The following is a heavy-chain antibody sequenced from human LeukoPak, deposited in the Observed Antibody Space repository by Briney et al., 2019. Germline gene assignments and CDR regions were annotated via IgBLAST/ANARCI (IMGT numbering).Heavy chain of an antibody. Sequence: SGPTLVNPTQTLTLTCTFSGFSLSSSGVGVGWIRQPPGKALEWLALIYWDDHNRYSPSLKSRLTITKDTSKNQAALTMTNMDPVDTATYYCAHSTTYGSGSYGYGYWGQGTLVTVSS. V-gene: IGHV2-5*02. J-gene: IGHJ4*02. D-gene: IGHD3-10*01. CDR1: GFSLSSSGVG. CDR2: IYWDDHN. CDR3: AHSTTYGSGSYGYGY.